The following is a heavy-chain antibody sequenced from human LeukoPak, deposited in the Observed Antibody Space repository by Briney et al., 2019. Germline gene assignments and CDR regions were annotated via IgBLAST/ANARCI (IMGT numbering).Heavy chain of an antibody. CDR2: ISYSGST. V-gene: IGHV4-61*03. CDR3: ARRGTGGRSFDI. D-gene: IGHD2-8*02. Sequence: PSETLSLTCTVSGGSVSSGSYYWTWIRQPPGKGLEWIGYISYSGSTNFNPSLKSRVTISVDTSKNHFSLNLSSVTAADTAVYYCARRGTGGRSFDIWGQGTMVTVSS. J-gene: IGHJ3*02. CDR1: GGSVSSGSYY.